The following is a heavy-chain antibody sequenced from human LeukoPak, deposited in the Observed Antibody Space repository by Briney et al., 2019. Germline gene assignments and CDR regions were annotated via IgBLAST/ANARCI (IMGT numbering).Heavy chain of an antibody. CDR2: INHSGST. J-gene: IGHJ4*02. V-gene: IGHV4-34*01. CDR3: ASNLGLAMVIY. Sequence: KPSETLSLTCAVYGGSFSGYYWSWIRQPPGKGLEWIGEINHSGSTNYNPSLKSRVTISVDTSKNQFSLKLSSVTAADTAVYYCASNLGLAMVIYWGQGTLVTVSS. D-gene: IGHD5-18*01. CDR1: GGSFSGYY.